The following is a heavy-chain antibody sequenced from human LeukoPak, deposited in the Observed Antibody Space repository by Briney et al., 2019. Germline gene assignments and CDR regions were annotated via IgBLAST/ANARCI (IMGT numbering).Heavy chain of an antibody. D-gene: IGHD5-12*01. Sequence: SETLSLTCTVSGYSISRGYYWGWIRQPPGKGLEWIGSIYHTGNTYSNPPLKSRVTISVDTSKNQFSLKLNSVTAADTAVYYCARYNPSGYDLDYWGQRSLVTVSS. CDR2: IYHTGNT. CDR3: ARYNPSGYDLDY. CDR1: GYSISRGYY. V-gene: IGHV4-38-2*02. J-gene: IGHJ4*02.